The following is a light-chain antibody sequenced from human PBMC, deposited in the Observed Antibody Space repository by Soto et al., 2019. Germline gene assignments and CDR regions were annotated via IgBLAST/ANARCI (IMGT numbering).Light chain of an antibody. Sequence: QSVLTQPPSASGTPGQRVTISCSGSSSNIGSNYVYWYQQLPGTAPKLLIYRNNQRPSGVPDRFSGSKSGTSASLAISGLRSEDEADYYCAALDDSIVVFGGGTKVTVL. V-gene: IGLV1-47*01. J-gene: IGLJ2*01. CDR1: SSNIGSNY. CDR3: AALDDSIVV. CDR2: RNN.